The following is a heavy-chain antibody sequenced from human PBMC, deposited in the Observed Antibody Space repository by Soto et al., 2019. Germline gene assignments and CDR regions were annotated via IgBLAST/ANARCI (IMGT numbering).Heavy chain of an antibody. Sequence: QVHVVESGGGVVQPGRSLRLSCAASGFDFSMSGMHWVRQAPGKGLEWVALIWNSGSPHYYGDSVKGRFTISRDNSKNMVFLQMSSLRAEDTGVYYCARAVQRGYSRAPFDSWGQGALVTVSS. D-gene: IGHD5-12*01. CDR3: ARAVQRGYSRAPFDS. CDR1: GFDFSMSG. CDR2: IWNSGSPH. J-gene: IGHJ5*01. V-gene: IGHV3-33*01.